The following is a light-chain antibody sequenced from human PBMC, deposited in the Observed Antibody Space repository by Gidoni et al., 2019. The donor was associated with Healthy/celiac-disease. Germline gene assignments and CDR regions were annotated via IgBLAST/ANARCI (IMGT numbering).Light chain of an antibody. CDR3: QQYDNLPLT. J-gene: IGKJ4*01. Sequence: DIQMTQSPSSLSASVGDRVTITCQASQDISNYLNWYQQKPGKAPKLLIYDASNLEKEDPSRFSGSGSGTDFTFTISSLQPEDIATYYCQQYDNLPLTFGGGTKVEIK. V-gene: IGKV1-33*01. CDR1: QDISNY. CDR2: DAS.